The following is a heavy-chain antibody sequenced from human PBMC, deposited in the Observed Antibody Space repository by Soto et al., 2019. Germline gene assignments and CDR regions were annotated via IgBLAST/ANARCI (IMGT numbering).Heavy chain of an antibody. D-gene: IGHD6-13*01. V-gene: IGHV3-30-3*01. CDR2: ISYDGNKK. CDR1: GFTLSSYA. J-gene: IGHJ4*02. Sequence: QVQLVESGGGVVQPGRSLRLSCAASGFTLSSYAMHWVRQAPGKGLEWVAVISYDGNKKYYADSVKGRFTISRDNSKNTLYLQMNSLRADDTAMYYCARLAGYWGSWYGGYFGYWGQGTLVTVSS. CDR3: ARLAGYWGSWYGGYFGY.